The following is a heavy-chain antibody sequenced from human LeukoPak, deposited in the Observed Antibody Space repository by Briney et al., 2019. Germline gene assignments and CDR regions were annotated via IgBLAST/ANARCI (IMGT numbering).Heavy chain of an antibody. Sequence: GGSLRLSCAASGFTFSGYWMTWVRQAPGKGLEWVANIKQDGSEQYYVDSVKGRFTISRDNAKNSLYLQMNSLRAEDTALYYCVRALWFGEAFFDFWGQGALVTVSP. CDR2: IKQDGSEQ. CDR1: GFTFSGYW. J-gene: IGHJ4*02. D-gene: IGHD3-10*01. CDR3: VRALWFGEAFFDF. V-gene: IGHV3-7*01.